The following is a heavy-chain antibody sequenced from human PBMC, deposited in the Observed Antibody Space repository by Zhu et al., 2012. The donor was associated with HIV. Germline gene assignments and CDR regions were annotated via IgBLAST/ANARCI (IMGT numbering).Heavy chain of an antibody. J-gene: IGHJ4*02. V-gene: IGHV4-4*09. CDR2: IYPGASP. Sequence: QVQLQESGPGLVRPAETLSLTCTVSGDAIRKYFWAWIRQPPGKGLEWIGNIYPGASPTPTPSLESRVTISADTSTNRLSLKMTSVTAADTAIYYCARVGGTSPWVQQGAYYFDYWGQGSLVTVSS. CDR3: ARVGGTSPWVQQGAYYFDY. D-gene: IGHD1-1*01. CDR1: GDAIRKYF.